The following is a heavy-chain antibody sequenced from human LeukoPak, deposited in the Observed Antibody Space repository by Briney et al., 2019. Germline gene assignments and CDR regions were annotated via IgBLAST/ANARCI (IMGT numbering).Heavy chain of an antibody. V-gene: IGHV4-39*01. CDR2: YYYSGGS. CDR1: GGSISSSDYY. CDR3: VRVGYAYGPVGNWFDP. J-gene: IGHJ5*02. Sequence: SETLSLTCTVSGGSISSSDYYWGWVRQPPGKGLEWIGHYYYSGGSYSSPSLESRVTISSDTSKNQFSVKLTSVTAADTAVYYCVRVGYAYGPVGNWFDPWGQGVLVTVSS. D-gene: IGHD5-18*01.